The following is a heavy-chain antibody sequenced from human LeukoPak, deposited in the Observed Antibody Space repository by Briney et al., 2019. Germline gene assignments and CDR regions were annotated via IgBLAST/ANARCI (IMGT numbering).Heavy chain of an antibody. CDR3: ARIYCSSTSCYHQYYFDY. CDR2: IYHSGST. Sequence: SETLSLTCTVSGYSISSGYYWGWIRQPPGKGLEWIGSIYHSGSTYYNPSLKSRVTISVDTSKNQFSLKLSSVTAADTAVYYCARIYCSSTSCYHQYYFDYWGQGTLVTVSS. V-gene: IGHV4-38-2*02. J-gene: IGHJ4*02. D-gene: IGHD2-2*01. CDR1: GYSISSGYY.